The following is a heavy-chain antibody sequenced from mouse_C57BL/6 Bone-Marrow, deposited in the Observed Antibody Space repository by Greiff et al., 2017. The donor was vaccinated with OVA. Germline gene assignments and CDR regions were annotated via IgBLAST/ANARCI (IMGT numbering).Heavy chain of an antibody. CDR1: GYAFSSSW. CDR3: ARIYYGLYYYAMDY. D-gene: IGHD1-1*02. Sequence: QVQLQQSGPELVKPGASVKISCKASGYAFSSSWMNWVKQRPGKGLEGIGRIYPGDGDTNYNGRFKGKATLTADKSSSTAYMQLSSLTSEDSAVYFCARIYYGLYYYAMDYWGQGTSVTVS. V-gene: IGHV1-82*01. J-gene: IGHJ4*01. CDR2: IYPGDGDT.